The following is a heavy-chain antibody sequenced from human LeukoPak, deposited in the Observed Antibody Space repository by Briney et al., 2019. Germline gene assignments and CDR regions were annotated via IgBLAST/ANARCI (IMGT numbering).Heavy chain of an antibody. CDR2: IYHSGST. CDR3: ARHYDSSGFYFDY. J-gene: IGHJ4*02. V-gene: IGHV4-38-2*02. CDR1: GYSISSGYY. D-gene: IGHD3-22*01. Sequence: SETLSLTCTVSGYSISSGYYWGWIRQPPGKGLEWTGSIYHSGSTYYNPSLKSRVTISVDTSKNQFSLKLSSVTAADTAVYYCARHYDSSGFYFDYWGQGTLVAVSS.